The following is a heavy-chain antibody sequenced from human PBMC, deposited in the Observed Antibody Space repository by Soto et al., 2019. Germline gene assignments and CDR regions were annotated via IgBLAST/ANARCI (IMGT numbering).Heavy chain of an antibody. D-gene: IGHD3-9*01. CDR2: INDPGSI. CDR1: GGPFGGYY. J-gene: IGHJ2*01. V-gene: IGHV4-34*01. CDR3: ARESHDILTGPPWVWYFDL. Sequence: QVQLQQWGAGPLRPLETLPLTCGVSGGPFGGYYWAWIRQSPGKGREWIGEINDPGSINYNPSLKSRVSISVDTSKNHYSLNLRSVTAADTAVYYCARESHDILTGPPWVWYFDLWGRGTLVTVSS.